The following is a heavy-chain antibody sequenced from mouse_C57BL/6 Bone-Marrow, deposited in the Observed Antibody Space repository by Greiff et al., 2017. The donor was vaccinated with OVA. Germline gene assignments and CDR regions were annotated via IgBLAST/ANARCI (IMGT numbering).Heavy chain of an antibody. V-gene: IGHV5-6*02. D-gene: IGHD1-1*01. Sequence: DVKLVESGGDLVKPGGSLKLSCAASGFTFSSYGMSWVRQTPDKRLEWVATISSGGSYPYYPASVKGRFTISRDNAKNTLYLQMSSLKSEDTAMYYCARQDYYGSSFDYWGQGTTLTVSS. CDR2: ISSGGSYP. J-gene: IGHJ2*01. CDR1: GFTFSSYG. CDR3: ARQDYYGSSFDY.